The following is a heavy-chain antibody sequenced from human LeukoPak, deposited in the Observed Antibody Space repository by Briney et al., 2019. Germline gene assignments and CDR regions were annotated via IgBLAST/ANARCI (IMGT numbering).Heavy chain of an antibody. V-gene: IGHV1-18*01. Sequence: ASVKVSCKASGYTFTSYGISWVRQAPGQGLEWMGRISAYNGNTNYAQKLQGRVTMTTDTSTSTAYMELRSLRSDDTAVYYCARDSWVVVVPAFSAFDIWGQGTMVTVSS. CDR1: GYTFTSYG. CDR3: ARDSWVVVVPAFSAFDI. D-gene: IGHD2-2*01. CDR2: ISAYNGNT. J-gene: IGHJ3*02.